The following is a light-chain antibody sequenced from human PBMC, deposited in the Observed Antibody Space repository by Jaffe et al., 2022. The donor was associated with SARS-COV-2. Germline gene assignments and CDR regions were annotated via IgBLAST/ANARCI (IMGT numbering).Light chain of an antibody. V-gene: IGKV3-20*01. J-gene: IGKJ1*01. CDR1: QSVSRS. Sequence: EIVLTQSPGTLSLSPGERATLSCRASQSVSRSLAWYQQKPGQAPRLFIYDAYSRATGIPDRFSGSGSETDFTLTVSRLEPEDFAVYYCQQYGSSPGTFGQGTTVEIK. CDR3: QQYGSSPGT. CDR2: DAY.